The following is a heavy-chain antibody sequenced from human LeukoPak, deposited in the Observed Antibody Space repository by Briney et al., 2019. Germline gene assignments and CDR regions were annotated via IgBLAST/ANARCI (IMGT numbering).Heavy chain of an antibody. CDR3: ARDYYDSSGPQRYYYYYYMDV. Sequence: SETLSLTCTVSGGSISSYYWSWIRQPAGKGLEWIGRIYTSGSTNYNPSLESRVTMSVDTSKNQFSLKLSSVTAADTAVYYCARDYYDSSGPQRYYYYYYMDVWGKGTTVTVSS. CDR1: GGSISSYY. V-gene: IGHV4-4*07. J-gene: IGHJ6*03. CDR2: IYTSGST. D-gene: IGHD3-22*01.